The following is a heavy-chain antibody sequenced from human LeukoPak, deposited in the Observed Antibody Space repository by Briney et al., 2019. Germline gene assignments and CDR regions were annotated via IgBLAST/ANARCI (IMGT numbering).Heavy chain of an antibody. CDR1: GFTFSSYA. Sequence: GGSLRLSCAASGFTFSSYAMHWVRQAPGKGLEYVSGISSNGGSTYYADSVKGRFTISRDNSKNTPYLQMGSLRAEDMAVYYCARESGRDDAFDIWGQGTMVTVSS. J-gene: IGHJ3*02. V-gene: IGHV3-64*02. CDR2: ISSNGGST. CDR3: ARESGRDDAFDI. D-gene: IGHD2-15*01.